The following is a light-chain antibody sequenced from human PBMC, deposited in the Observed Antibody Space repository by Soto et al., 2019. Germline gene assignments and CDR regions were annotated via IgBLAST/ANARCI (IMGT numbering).Light chain of an antibody. CDR3: QQFNRYPLT. V-gene: IGKV1-13*02. CDR2: DAS. J-gene: IGKJ3*01. CDR1: QGVSNS. Sequence: AIQLTQSPSSLSASVGDSVTITCRASQGVSNSLAWYQQKPGNPPNLLIYDASSLHRGVPSRFRGSGSGTDFTLTISSLQPEDFATYYCQQFNRYPLTFGPGTKVEIK.